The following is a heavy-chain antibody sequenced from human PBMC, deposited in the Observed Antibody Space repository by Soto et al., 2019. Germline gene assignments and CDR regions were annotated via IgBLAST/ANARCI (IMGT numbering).Heavy chain of an antibody. CDR2: IYYSGTT. V-gene: IGHV4-31*03. J-gene: IGHJ6*03. D-gene: IGHD3-3*01. Sequence: SEKIPHTYTVSGVFTSSGGHYGSWIRQHPQKGLEWIGYIYYSGTTYYTPSLKSRVIISLDKSKNHVSLKLSAVTAADTAVYYWASALWFDFLSAGYSYYCADVRGPGITVP. CDR1: GVFTSSGGHY. CDR3: ASALWFDFLSAGYSYYCADV.